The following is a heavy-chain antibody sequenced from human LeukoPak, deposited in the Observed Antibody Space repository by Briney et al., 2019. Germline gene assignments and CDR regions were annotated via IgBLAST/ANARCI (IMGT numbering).Heavy chain of an antibody. V-gene: IGHV4-34*01. CDR1: GGSFSGYY. D-gene: IGHD3-22*01. CDR3: ARDSKDSYYGLNWFDP. Sequence: PSETLSLTCAVYGGSFSGYYWSWIRQPPGKGLEWIGEINHSGSTNYNPSLKSRVTISVDTSKNQFSLKLSSVTAADTAVYYCARDSKDSYYGLNWFDPWGQGTLVTVSS. CDR2: INHSGST. J-gene: IGHJ5*02.